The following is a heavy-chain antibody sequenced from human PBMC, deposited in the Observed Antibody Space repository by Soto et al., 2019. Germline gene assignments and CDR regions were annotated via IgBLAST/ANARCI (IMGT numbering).Heavy chain of an antibody. J-gene: IGHJ5*02. D-gene: IGHD2-2*01. CDR1: GDSISSDKW. Sequence: SETLSLTCAVSGDSISSDKWWSWVRQPPGKGLEWIGEIHHSGRTNYNPSLKSRVTILVEKSKNQVSLELSSMTAADTAVYYCARVPDRWGQGTLVTVSS. CDR3: ARVPDR. CDR2: IHHSGRT. V-gene: IGHV4-4*02.